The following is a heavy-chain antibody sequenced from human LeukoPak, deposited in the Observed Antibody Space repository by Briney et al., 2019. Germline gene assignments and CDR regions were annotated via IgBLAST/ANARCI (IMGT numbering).Heavy chain of an antibody. CDR1: GFTFSSYA. CDR3: AKGFYVSGSSNFDY. D-gene: IGHD3-10*01. V-gene: IGHV3-23*01. Sequence: GGSLRLSCAASGFTFSSYAMNWVRQAPGKGLEWVSTLSGTGHNIYYADPVKGRFTVSRDNSKNTVYLQMNSLRAEDTAVYYCAKGFYVSGSSNFDYWGLGTLVTVSS. CDR2: LSGTGHNI. J-gene: IGHJ4*02.